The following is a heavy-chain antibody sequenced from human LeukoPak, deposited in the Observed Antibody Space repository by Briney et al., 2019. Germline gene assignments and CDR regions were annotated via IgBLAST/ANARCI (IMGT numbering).Heavy chain of an antibody. CDR3: ARLGGDEIDY. J-gene: IGHJ4*02. V-gene: IGHV4-34*01. CDR1: GFTFSSYS. Sequence: PGGSLRLSCAASGFTFSSYSMNWVRQPPGKGLEWIGEINHSGSTNYNPSLKSRVTISVDTSKNQFSLKLSSVTAADTAVYYCARLGGDEIDYWGQGTLVTVSS. CDR2: INHSGST. D-gene: IGHD3-10*01.